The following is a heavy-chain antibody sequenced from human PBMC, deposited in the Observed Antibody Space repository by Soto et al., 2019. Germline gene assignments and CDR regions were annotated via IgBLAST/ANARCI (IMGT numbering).Heavy chain of an antibody. Sequence: PGESLKIFCKGSGYSFTSYWIGWVRQMPGKGLEWMGIIYPGDSDTRYSPSFQGQVTISADKSISTAYLQWSSLKASDTAMYYCATHRAAAAFYYYYGMDVWGQGTTVTVSS. CDR2: IYPGDSDT. D-gene: IGHD6-13*01. J-gene: IGHJ6*02. CDR1: GYSFTSYW. V-gene: IGHV5-51*01. CDR3: ATHRAAAAFYYYYGMDV.